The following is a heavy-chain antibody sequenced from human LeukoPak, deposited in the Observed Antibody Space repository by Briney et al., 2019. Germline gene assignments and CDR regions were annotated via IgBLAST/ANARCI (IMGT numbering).Heavy chain of an antibody. CDR1: GFTVSSNY. CDR3: ARGGSYLSAFDI. CDR2: IYSGGST. V-gene: IGHV3-53*01. Sequence: GGSLRLSCAASGFTVSSNYMSWVRQAPGKGLEWVPIIYSGGSTFYADSVKGRFTISRDNSKNTLYLQMNSLRAEDTAVYYCARGGSYLSAFDIWGQGTMVTVSS. D-gene: IGHD1-26*01. J-gene: IGHJ3*02.